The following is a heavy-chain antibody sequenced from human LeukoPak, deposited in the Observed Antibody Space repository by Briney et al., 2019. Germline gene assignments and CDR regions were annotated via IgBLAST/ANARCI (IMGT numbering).Heavy chain of an antibody. CDR2: IKQEGSAR. V-gene: IGHV3-7*01. Sequence: GGSLRLSCVASGFSFSSYWMSWVRQTPGKGLEWVANIKQEGSARYYVDSVTGRFTISRDNAMNSLYLQMNSLRVEDTAVYYCARRGYHDSSGYDYWGQGTLVTVSS. CDR3: ARRGYHDSSGYDY. D-gene: IGHD3-22*01. CDR1: GFSFSSYW. J-gene: IGHJ4*02.